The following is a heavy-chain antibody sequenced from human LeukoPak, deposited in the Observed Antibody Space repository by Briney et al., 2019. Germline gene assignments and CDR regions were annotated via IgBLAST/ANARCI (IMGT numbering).Heavy chain of an antibody. CDR2: INPSGGST. CDR1: GYTFTSYY. J-gene: IGHJ6*03. Sequence: ASVKVSCKASGYTFTSYYMHWVRQAPGQGLKWIGIINPSGGSTSYAQKFQGRVAMTRDMSTSTVYMELSSLRSEDTAVYYCARDRTVVWKDYYYYMDVWGKGTTVTVSS. CDR3: ARDRTVVWKDYYYYMDV. V-gene: IGHV1-46*01. D-gene: IGHD3-16*01.